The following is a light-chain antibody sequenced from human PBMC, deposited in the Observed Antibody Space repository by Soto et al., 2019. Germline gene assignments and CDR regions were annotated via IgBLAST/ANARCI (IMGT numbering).Light chain of an antibody. Sequence: DIEMTQSPSTLSASVGDRVTITCRASQSISSWLDWYQQKPGKAPKLLIYDASSLESGVPSRFSGSGSGTEFTLTISSLQPDDFAADYCQQYNSYTYTFGQGTKLEIK. J-gene: IGKJ2*01. CDR2: DAS. CDR1: QSISSW. V-gene: IGKV1-5*01. CDR3: QQYNSYTYT.